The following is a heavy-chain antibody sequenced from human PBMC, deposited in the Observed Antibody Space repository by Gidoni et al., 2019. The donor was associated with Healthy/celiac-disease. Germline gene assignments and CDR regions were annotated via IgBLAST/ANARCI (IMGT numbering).Heavy chain of an antibody. J-gene: IGHJ4*02. CDR2: IRINADGVTT. D-gene: IGHD2-2*01. V-gene: IGHV3-49*04. CDR3: TRSHCSSTSCYPYASTGYFDY. Sequence: EVQLVESGGGLVQPGRSLRLSCTASGFTFGEYAMSWVRQAPGKGLEGVGFIRINADGVTTEYASSVKGRFTISRDDSKSIAYLQMNSLKTEYTAVYYCTRSHCSSTSCYPYASTGYFDYWGQGTLVTVSS. CDR1: GFTFGEYA.